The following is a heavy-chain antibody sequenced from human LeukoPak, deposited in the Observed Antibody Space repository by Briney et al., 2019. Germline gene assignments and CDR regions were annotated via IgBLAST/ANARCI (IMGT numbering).Heavy chain of an antibody. CDR3: ARDLGLEPRPGIERQDY. J-gene: IGHJ4*02. V-gene: IGHV3-21*01. CDR2: ISSSSSKI. CDR1: GFTFSSYS. Sequence: KPGGSLRLSCAASGFTFSSYSMNWVRQAPGKGLEWVSSISSSSSKIYYTDSVKGRFTISRDNAKNSLYLQMNSLRAEDTAVYYCARDLGLEPRPGIERQDYWGQGTLVTVSS. D-gene: IGHD1-1*01.